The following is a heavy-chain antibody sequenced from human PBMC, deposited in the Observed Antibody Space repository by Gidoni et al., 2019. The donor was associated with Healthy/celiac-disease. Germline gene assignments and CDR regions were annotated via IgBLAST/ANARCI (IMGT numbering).Heavy chain of an antibody. CDR1: GYTLTELS. CDR3: ATGGYYYDSSGYYRNWFDP. V-gene: IGHV1-24*01. D-gene: IGHD3-22*01. Sequence: QVQLVQSGAEVKKPGASVKVSCKVSGYTLTELSMHWVRQAPGKGLEWMGGFDPEDGETIYAQKFQGRVTMTEDTSTDTAYMELSSLRSEDTAVYYCATGGYYYDSSGYYRNWFDPWGQGTLVTVSS. J-gene: IGHJ5*02. CDR2: FDPEDGET.